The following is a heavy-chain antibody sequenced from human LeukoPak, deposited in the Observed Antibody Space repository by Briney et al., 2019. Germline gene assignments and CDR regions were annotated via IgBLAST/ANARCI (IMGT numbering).Heavy chain of an antibody. J-gene: IGHJ4*02. V-gene: IGHV3-23*01. Sequence: PGGSLRLSCAASGFTFSSYAMSWVRRAPGKGLEWVSAISGSGGSTYYADSVKGRFTISRDNSKNTLYLQMNSLRAEDTAVYYCAKDQYYDFWSGYYYYFDYWGQGTLVTVSS. CDR3: AKDQYYDFWSGYYYYFDY. CDR1: GFTFSSYA. CDR2: ISGSGGST. D-gene: IGHD3-3*01.